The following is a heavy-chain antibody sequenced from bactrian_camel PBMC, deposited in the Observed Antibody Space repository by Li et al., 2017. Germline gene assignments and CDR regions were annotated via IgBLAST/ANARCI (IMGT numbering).Heavy chain of an antibody. Sequence: HVQLVESGGGSVKAGGSLTLSCATSGYRYRWMAWFRQAPGTEREGVATIDSDGETTYADSVKGRFIISRDNAKNTVYLQMNSLKSEDTALYYCATSYYDVGPSDWTTGTLDNYWGQGTQVTVS. CDR1: GYRYRW. CDR3: ATSYYDVGPSDWTTGTLDNY. V-gene: IGHV3S1*01. J-gene: IGHJ4*01. D-gene: IGHD4*01. CDR2: IDSDGETT.